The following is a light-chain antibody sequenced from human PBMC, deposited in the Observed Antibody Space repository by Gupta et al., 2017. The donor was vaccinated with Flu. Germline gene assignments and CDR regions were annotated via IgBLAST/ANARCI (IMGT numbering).Light chain of an antibody. CDR3: QQYGSSKFT. CDR2: AAS. Sequence: TVLTQSPGTLSLSPGDRATLSCRASQSVTSNDLAWYQQKPGQAPRLLIYAASTRATGIPDRFSGSGSGTDFTLTISRLDPEDFAVYFCQQYGSSKFTFGPGTTVDIK. V-gene: IGKV3-20*01. CDR1: QSVTSND. J-gene: IGKJ3*01.